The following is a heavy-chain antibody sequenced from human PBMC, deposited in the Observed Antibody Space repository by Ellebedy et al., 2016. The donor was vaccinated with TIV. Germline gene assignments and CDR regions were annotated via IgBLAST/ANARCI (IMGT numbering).Heavy chain of an antibody. J-gene: IGHJ4*02. Sequence: PGGSLRLSCAASGFTFDDYAMHWVRQAPGKGLEWVSSISWNSDTIGYADSVKGRFTISRDNAKNSLYLQMNSLRAEDTAVYYCARGQLRLGELSLAPFDYWGQGTLVTVSS. CDR2: ISWNSDTI. D-gene: IGHD3-16*02. V-gene: IGHV3-9*01. CDR1: GFTFDDYA. CDR3: ARGQLRLGELSLAPFDY.